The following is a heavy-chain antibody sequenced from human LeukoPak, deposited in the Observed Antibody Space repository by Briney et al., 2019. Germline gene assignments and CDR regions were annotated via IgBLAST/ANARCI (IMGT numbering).Heavy chain of an antibody. CDR3: VRTNPWDLTYYSDY. D-gene: IGHD1-14*01. V-gene: IGHV4-59*11. J-gene: IGHJ4*02. Sequence: SETLSLTCTVSGGSIKSHFWSWVRQPPGKRLEWIGYMFHSGTTNYNPSLKSRVTISVDTSKNQFSLRLTSVTAADTAVYYCVRTNPWDLTYYSDYWGQGTLVTVSS. CDR1: GGSIKSHF. CDR2: MFHSGTT.